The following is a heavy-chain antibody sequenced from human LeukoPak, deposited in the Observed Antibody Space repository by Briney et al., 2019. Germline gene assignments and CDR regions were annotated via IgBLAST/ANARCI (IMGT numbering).Heavy chain of an antibody. CDR2: IYTSGST. D-gene: IGHD3-9*01. CDR1: GDSISTGNYY. Sequence: SETLSLTCTVSGDSISTGNYYWSWIRQSAGKGLEWIGRIYTSGSTHYNPSLKSRVTISVDTSKNQFSLKLSSVTAADTDVYYCAALTGYQYFDYWGQGTLVSVSS. CDR3: AALTGYQYFDY. V-gene: IGHV4-61*02. J-gene: IGHJ4*02.